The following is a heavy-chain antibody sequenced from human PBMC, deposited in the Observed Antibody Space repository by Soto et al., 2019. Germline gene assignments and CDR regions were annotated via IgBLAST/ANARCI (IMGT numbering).Heavy chain of an antibody. Sequence: GGSLRLSCAASGFTFSSYSMNWVRQAPGKGLEWVSSISSSSSYIYYADSVKGRFTISRDNAKNSLYLQMNSLRAEDTAVYYCARGGGYCSGGSCYGFSYYYYMDVWGKGTTVTVSS. CDR3: ARGGGYCSGGSCYGFSYYYYMDV. V-gene: IGHV3-21*01. D-gene: IGHD2-15*01. CDR1: GFTFSSYS. J-gene: IGHJ6*03. CDR2: ISSSSSYI.